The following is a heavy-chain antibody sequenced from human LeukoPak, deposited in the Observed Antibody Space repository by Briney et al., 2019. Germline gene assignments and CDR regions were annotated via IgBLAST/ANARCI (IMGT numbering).Heavy chain of an antibody. CDR2: IYYSGST. J-gene: IGHJ5*02. CDR3: APSAALRYFDWLGGFDP. V-gene: IGHV4-39*01. Sequence: SETLSLTCTVSGGSISSSSYYWGWIRQPPGKGLEWIGSIYYSGSTYYNPSLKSRVTISVDTSKNQFSLKLSSVTAADTAVYYCAPSAALRYFDWLGGFDPWGQGTLVTVSS. CDR1: GGSISSSSYY. D-gene: IGHD3-9*01.